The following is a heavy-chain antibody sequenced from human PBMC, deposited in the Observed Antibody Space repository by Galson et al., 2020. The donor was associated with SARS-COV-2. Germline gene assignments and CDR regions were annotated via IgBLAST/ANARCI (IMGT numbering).Heavy chain of an antibody. J-gene: IGHJ6*03. CDR1: GFTFSSYG. Sequence: LKISCAASGFTFSSYGMHWVRPAPGKGLEWVAVIWYDGSNKYYADSVKGRFTISRDNSKNTLYLQMNSLRAEDTAVYYCARSLTYYYMDVWGKGTTVTVSS. CDR2: IWYDGSNK. CDR3: ARSLTYYYMDV. V-gene: IGHV3-33*01.